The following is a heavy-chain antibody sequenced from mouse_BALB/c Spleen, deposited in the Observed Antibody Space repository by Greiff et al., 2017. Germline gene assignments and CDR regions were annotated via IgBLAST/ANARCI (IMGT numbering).Heavy chain of an antibody. J-gene: IGHJ2*01. CDR1: GYTFTSYY. D-gene: IGHD1-1*01. CDR2: INPSNGGT. CDR3: TRSNDYYGSSYPDY. V-gene: IGHV1S81*02. Sequence: QVQLQQSGAELVKPGASVKLSCKASGYTFTSYYMYWVKQRPGQGLEWIGEINPSNGGTNFNEKFKSKATLTVDKSSSTAYMQLSSLTSEDSAVYYCTRSNDYYGSSYPDYWGQGTTLTVSS.